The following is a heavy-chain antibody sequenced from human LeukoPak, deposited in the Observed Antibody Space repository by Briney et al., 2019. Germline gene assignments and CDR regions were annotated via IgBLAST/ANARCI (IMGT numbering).Heavy chain of an antibody. D-gene: IGHD1-26*01. V-gene: IGHV1-46*01. J-gene: IGHJ6*03. Sequence: ASVKVSCTASGYTFTSYYMHWVRQAPGQGLEWMGIINPSGGSTSYAQKFQGRVTMTRDTSISTAYMELSRLRSDDTAVYYCARDGSYLRYYYYMDVWGKGTTVTVSS. CDR3: ARDGSYLRYYYYMDV. CDR1: GYTFTSYY. CDR2: INPSGGST.